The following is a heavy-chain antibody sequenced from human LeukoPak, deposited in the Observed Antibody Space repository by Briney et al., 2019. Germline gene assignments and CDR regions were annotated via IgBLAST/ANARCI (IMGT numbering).Heavy chain of an antibody. CDR3: TTDGFVGYYDFWSGYQIDY. Sequence: GGSLRLSCAASGFTFSNAWMSWVRRAPGKGLEWVGRIKSKTDGGTTDYAAPVKGRFTISRDDSKNTLYLQMNSLKTEDTAVYYCTTDGFVGYYDFWSGYQIDYWGQGTLVTVSS. D-gene: IGHD3-3*01. J-gene: IGHJ4*02. V-gene: IGHV3-15*01. CDR2: IKSKTDGGTT. CDR1: GFTFSNAW.